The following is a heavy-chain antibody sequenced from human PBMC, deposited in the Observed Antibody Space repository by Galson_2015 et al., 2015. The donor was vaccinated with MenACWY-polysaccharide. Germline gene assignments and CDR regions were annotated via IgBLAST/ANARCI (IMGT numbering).Heavy chain of an antibody. CDR3: ARVAGRDPFDY. D-gene: IGHD6-19*01. CDR1: GDSVSSNSAA. CDR2: TYYRSKWYN. Sequence: CAISGDSVSSNSAAWSWIRQSPSRGLEWLGRTYYRSKWYNDYAVSVKSRITINPDTSKNQFSLQLNSVTPQDTAVYYCARVAGRDPFDYWGQGTTVTVSS. V-gene: IGHV6-1*01. J-gene: IGHJ4*03.